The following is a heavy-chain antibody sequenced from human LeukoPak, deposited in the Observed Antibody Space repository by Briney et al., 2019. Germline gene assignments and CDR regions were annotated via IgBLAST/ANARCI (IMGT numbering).Heavy chain of an antibody. D-gene: IGHD2-15*01. CDR1: GFTFSSYW. CDR3: ARALYCSAGSCYSGPDY. J-gene: IGHJ4*02. CDR2: INSDGSST. Sequence: GGSLRLSCAASGFTFSSYWMHWVRQAPGKGLVWVSRINSDGSSTSYADSVKGRFTISRDNAKNTLYPQMNSLRAEDTAVYYCARALYCSAGSCYSGPDYWGQGTLVTVSS. V-gene: IGHV3-74*01.